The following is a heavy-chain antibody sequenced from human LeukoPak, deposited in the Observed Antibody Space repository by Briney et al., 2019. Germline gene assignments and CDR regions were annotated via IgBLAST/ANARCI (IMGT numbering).Heavy chain of an antibody. J-gene: IGHJ5*02. CDR1: GYTFTSYG. V-gene: IGHV1-18*01. Sequence: GASVKVSCKASGYTFTSYGISWVRQAPGQGLEWMGWISAYNGNTHYAQKLQGRVTMTTDTSTSTAYMELRSLRSDDTAVYYCARVRGIAARPDYNWFDPWGQGTLVTVSS. CDR3: ARVRGIAARPDYNWFDP. D-gene: IGHD6-6*01. CDR2: ISAYNGNT.